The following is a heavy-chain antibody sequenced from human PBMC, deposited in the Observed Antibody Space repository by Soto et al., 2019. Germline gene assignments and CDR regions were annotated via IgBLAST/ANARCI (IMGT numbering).Heavy chain of an antibody. CDR3: ARVTYGDYNFLDS. CDR2: VNPTFGVT. Sequence: QGLLIQSGAEVRRPGATVKISCKASENTFTNFFFHWVRQAPGRSLEWLGMVNPTFGVTKYEQRFQGRLTMTGDTSTSTVFLEVRGLTSNDTALYFCARVTYGDYNFLDSWGHVTLVTVSS. V-gene: IGHV1-46*01. J-gene: IGHJ5*01. D-gene: IGHD4-17*01. CDR1: ENTFTNFF.